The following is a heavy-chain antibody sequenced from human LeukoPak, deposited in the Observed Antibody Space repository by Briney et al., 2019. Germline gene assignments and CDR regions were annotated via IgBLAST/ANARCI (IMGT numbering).Heavy chain of an antibody. D-gene: IGHD2-2*01. CDR3: ARQYCSSTSCNGAFDI. CDR1: GFTFSSYA. J-gene: IGHJ3*02. CDR2: IYRGGNT. V-gene: IGHV3-53*01. Sequence: GGSLRLSCAASGFTFSSYAMSWGRQAPGKGLEWVSIIYRGGNTYYADSVKGRFTISRDNSKNTLYFQMNSLRAEDTAVYYCARQYCSSTSCNGAFDIWGQGTMVTVSS.